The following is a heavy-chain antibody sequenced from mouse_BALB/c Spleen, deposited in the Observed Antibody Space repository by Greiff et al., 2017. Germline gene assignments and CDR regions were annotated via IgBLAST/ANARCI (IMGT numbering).Heavy chain of an antibody. D-gene: IGHD2-13*01. V-gene: IGHV2-2*02. Sequence: VQVVESGPGLVQPSQSLSITCTVSGFSLTSYGVHWVRQSPGKGLEWLGVIWSGGSTDYNAAFISRLSISKDNSKSQVFFKMNSLQANDTAIYYCARIAGTNYFDYWGQGTTLTVSS. J-gene: IGHJ2*01. CDR3: ARIAGTNYFDY. CDR2: IWSGGST. CDR1: GFSLTSYG.